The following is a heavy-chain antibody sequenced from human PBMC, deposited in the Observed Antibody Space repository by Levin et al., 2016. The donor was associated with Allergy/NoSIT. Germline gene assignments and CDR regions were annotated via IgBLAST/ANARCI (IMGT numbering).Heavy chain of an antibody. J-gene: IGHJ5*02. CDR1: GGSISSSSYY. D-gene: IGHD6-19*01. CDR3: ARQWLVPDWFDP. Sequence: SETLSLTCTVSGGSISSSSYYWGWIRQPPGKGLEWIGSIYYSGSTYYNPSLKSRVTISVDTSKNQFSLKLSSVTAADTAVYYCARQWLVPDWFDPWGQGTLVTVSS. V-gene: IGHV4-39*01. CDR2: IYYSGST.